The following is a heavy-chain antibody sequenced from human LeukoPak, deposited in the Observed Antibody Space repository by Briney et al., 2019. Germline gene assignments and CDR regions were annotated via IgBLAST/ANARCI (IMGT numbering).Heavy chain of an antibody. Sequence: GGSLRLSCAASGFTFSSYAMHWVRQAPGKGLEWVAFIRYDGSNKYYADSVKGRFTISRDNSKNTLYLQMNSLRAEDTAVYYCTSRPGRDIWGQGTMVTVSS. CDR1: GFTFSSYA. V-gene: IGHV3-30*02. D-gene: IGHD1-14*01. J-gene: IGHJ3*02. CDR3: TSRPGRDI. CDR2: IRYDGSNK.